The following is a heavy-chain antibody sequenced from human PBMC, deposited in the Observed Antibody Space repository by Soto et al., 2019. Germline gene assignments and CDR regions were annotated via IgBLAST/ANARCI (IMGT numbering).Heavy chain of an antibody. D-gene: IGHD6-6*01. CDR3: ARKYSSSSPSDF. V-gene: IGHV1-46*01. CDR2: INPTGGST. Sequence: ASVKVSCKASGYIFTSHYMHWVRQAPGQGLEWMGVINPTGGSTSYAQKFQGRVTMTRDTSTSTVYMELSSLRSEDTAVYYCARKYSSSSPSDFWGQRTLVTVSS. CDR1: GYIFTSHY. J-gene: IGHJ4*02.